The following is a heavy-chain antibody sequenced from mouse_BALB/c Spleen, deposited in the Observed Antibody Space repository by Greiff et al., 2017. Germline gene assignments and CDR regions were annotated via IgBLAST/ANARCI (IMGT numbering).Heavy chain of an antibody. Sequence: VQLQQSAAELARPGASVKMSCTASGYTFTSYTMHWVQQRPGQGLEWIGYINRSSGYTEYNQKFKDKTTFTADKSSSTAYMQLSSLTSEDSAVYYCARVDGYYHACFDYWGQGTLVTVSA. CDR2: INRSSGYT. J-gene: IGHJ3*01. CDR1: GYTFTSYT. CDR3: ARVDGYYHACFDY. V-gene: IGHV1-4*02. D-gene: IGHD2-3*01.